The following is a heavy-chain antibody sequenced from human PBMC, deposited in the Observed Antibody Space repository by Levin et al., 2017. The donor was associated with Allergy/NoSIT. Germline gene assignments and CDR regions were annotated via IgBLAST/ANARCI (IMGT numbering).Heavy chain of an antibody. CDR1: GFTVSSNY. CDR3: ARAKAYFDWLLDR. Sequence: GGSLRLSCAASGFTVSSNYMSWVRQAPGKGLEWVSVIYSGGSTYYADSVKGRFTISRDNSKNTLYLQMNSLRAEDTAVYYCARAKAYFDWLLDRWGQGTLVTVSS. V-gene: IGHV3-53*01. D-gene: IGHD3-9*01. CDR2: IYSGGST. J-gene: IGHJ4*02.